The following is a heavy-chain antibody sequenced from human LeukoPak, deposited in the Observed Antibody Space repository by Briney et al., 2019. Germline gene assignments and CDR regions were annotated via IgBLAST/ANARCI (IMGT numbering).Heavy chain of an antibody. CDR3: ARDGGSGSLNP. Sequence: PSETVSLTCTVSGGSISSYYWSWIRQPPGKGLEWIGYIYYSGSTNYNPSLKSRVTISVDTSKNQFSLKLSSVTAADTAVYYCARDGGSGSLNPWGQGTLVTVSS. CDR2: IYYSGST. V-gene: IGHV4-59*01. D-gene: IGHD3-10*01. J-gene: IGHJ5*02. CDR1: GGSISSYY.